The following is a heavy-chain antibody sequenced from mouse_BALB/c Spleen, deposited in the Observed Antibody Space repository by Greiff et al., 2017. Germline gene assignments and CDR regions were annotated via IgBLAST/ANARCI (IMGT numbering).Heavy chain of an antibody. Sequence: QVQLQQSGAELARPGASVKMSCKASGYTFTSYTMHWVKQRPGQGLEWIGYINPSSGYTNYNQKFKDKATLTADKSSSTAYMQLSSLTSEDSAVYYCARSDYDAWFAYWGQGTLVTVSA. CDR3: ARSDYDAWFAY. CDR2: INPSSGYT. J-gene: IGHJ3*01. CDR1: GYTFTSYT. D-gene: IGHD2-4*01. V-gene: IGHV1-4*01.